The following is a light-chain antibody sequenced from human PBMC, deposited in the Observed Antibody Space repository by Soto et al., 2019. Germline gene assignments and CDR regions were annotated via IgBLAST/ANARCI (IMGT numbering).Light chain of an antibody. J-gene: IGKJ1*01. Sequence: ASLEDRVIITCRASQSISNHLNWYQQKPGKAPKLLIFAASSLQSGVPSRFSGSRSGPDFTLTISSLQPEDFATYYCQQSYSSPPTFGQGTKVDIK. V-gene: IGKV1-39*01. CDR3: QQSYSSPPT. CDR2: AAS. CDR1: QSISNH.